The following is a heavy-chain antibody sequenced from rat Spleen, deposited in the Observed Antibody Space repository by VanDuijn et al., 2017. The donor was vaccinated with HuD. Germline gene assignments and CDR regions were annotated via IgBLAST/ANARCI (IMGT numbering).Heavy chain of an antibody. CDR3: ARQKKLPGYRGVMDA. CDR1: GFTFSTFY. Sequence: EVQLVESGGGLVQPGRSMKLSCAASGFTFSTFYMAWVRQAQTKGLEWVASISPRGGSTYYRDSVKGRFTVSRDNAKSTLYLQMDSLRSDDTATYYCARQKKLPGYRGVMDAWGQGVSVTLSS. V-gene: IGHV5-25*01. CDR2: ISPRGGST. J-gene: IGHJ4*01. D-gene: IGHD1-4*01.